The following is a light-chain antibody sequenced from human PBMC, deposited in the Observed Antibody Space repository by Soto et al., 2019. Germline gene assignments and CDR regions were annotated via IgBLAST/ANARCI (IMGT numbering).Light chain of an antibody. CDR3: QQYNSWPT. CDR2: GAS. Sequence: IVMTQSPATLSMSPGERATLSCGASQAISSNLAWYQQKPGQAPRLLIYGASTRATGIPARFSGSGSGTEFTLTISSLFSEDFAVYYCQQYNSWPTFGQGTKVDIK. V-gene: IGKV3-15*01. CDR1: QAISSN. J-gene: IGKJ1*01.